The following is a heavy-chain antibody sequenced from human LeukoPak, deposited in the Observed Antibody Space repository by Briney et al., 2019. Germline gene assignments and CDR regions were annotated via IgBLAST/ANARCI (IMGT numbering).Heavy chain of an antibody. CDR3: AKVSSGWYKDSWFDP. D-gene: IGHD6-19*01. Sequence: PGGSLRLSCAASGFTFSSYAMSWVCQAPGKGLEWVSAISGSGGSTYYADSVKGRFTISRDNSKNTLYLQMNSLRAEDTAVYYCAKVSSGWYKDSWFDPWGQGTLVTVSS. V-gene: IGHV3-23*01. J-gene: IGHJ5*02. CDR2: ISGSGGST. CDR1: GFTFSSYA.